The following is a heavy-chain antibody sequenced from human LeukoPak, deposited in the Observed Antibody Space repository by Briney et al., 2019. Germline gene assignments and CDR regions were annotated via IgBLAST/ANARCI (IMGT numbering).Heavy chain of an antibody. CDR3: ATQWDGGAGAFDT. Sequence: GGSLRLSCTVSGFTLSSYEMSWIRQAPGKGLEWVSSIDYDGGSGHYADSVKGRFTISRDNSKNTLYLQMNSLRAEDTAMYYCATQWDGGAGAFDTWGQGTMVTVSS. D-gene: IGHD1-26*01. V-gene: IGHV3-66*01. CDR2: IDYDGGSG. CDR1: GFTLSSYE. J-gene: IGHJ3*02.